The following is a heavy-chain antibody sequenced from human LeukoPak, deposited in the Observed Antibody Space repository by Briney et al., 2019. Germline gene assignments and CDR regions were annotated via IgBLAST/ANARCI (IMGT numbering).Heavy chain of an antibody. CDR1: EVTFSSYE. J-gene: IGHJ4*02. Sequence: PGGSLRLSCAASEVTFSSYEMNWVRQAPGKGLEWVSYISSSGSTIYYADSVKGRFTISRDNAKNSLYLQMNSLRAEDTAVYYCARVRTFGGVIVGFDYWGQGTLVTVSS. CDR3: ARVRTFGGVIVGFDY. V-gene: IGHV3-48*03. D-gene: IGHD3-16*02. CDR2: ISSSGSTI.